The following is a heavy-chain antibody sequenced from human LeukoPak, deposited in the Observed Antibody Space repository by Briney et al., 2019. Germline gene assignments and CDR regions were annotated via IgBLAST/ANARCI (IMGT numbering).Heavy chain of an antibody. D-gene: IGHD2/OR15-2a*01. V-gene: IGHV3-64D*06. CDR2: ITSTGGDT. J-gene: IGHJ4*02. Sequence: GGSLRLSCSASGFTFITYPLHWVRQAPEKGLEYVSSITSTGGDTYYADSVKGRFTIFRDNFKNMLFLQMSSLRAEDTAVYYCVKGGNFDYWGQGTLVTVSS. CDR3: VKGGNFDY. CDR1: GFTFITYP.